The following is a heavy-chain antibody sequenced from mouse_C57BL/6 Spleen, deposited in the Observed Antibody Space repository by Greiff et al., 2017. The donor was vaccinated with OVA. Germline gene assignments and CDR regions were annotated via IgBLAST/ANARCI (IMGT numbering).Heavy chain of an antibody. CDR2: IHPNSGST. CDR1: GYTFTSYW. D-gene: IGHD2-4*01. Sequence: QVQLKQPGAELVKPGASVKLSCKASGYTFTSYWMHWVKQRPGQGLEWIGMIHPNSGSTNYNEKFKSKATLTVDKSSSTAYMQLSSLTSEDSAVYYCARYHYDYDVGFAYWGQGTLVTVSA. CDR3: ARYHYDYDVGFAY. V-gene: IGHV1-64*01. J-gene: IGHJ3*01.